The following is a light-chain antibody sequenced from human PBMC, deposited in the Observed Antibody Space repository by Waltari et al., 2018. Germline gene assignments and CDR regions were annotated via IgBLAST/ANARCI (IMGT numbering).Light chain of an antibody. CDR2: ENT. V-gene: IGLV1-51*02. CDR1: SSNIGNNY. Sequence: QSVLTQPPSVSAAPGQRVTISCSGGSSNIGNNYVSWYRQFPGTAPKLPIHENTERPSGLPCRFSGSKSGTSAILDITGLQAGDEADYYCGTWDSSLSGAVFGGGTHLTVL. CDR3: GTWDSSLSGAV. J-gene: IGLJ7*01.